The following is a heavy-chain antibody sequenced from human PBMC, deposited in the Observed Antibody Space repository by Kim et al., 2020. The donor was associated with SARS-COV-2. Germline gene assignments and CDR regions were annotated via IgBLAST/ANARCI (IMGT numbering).Heavy chain of an antibody. J-gene: IGHJ6*02. CDR2: IWYDGSNK. CDR3: AEEALGPYYYGMDV. V-gene: IGHV3-33*06. Sequence: GGSLRLSCAASGFTFSSYGMHWVRQAPGKGLEWVAVIWYDGSNKYYADSVKGRFTISRDNSKNTLYLQMNSLRAEDTAVYYCAEEALGPYYYGMDVWGQGTTVTAS. CDR1: GFTFSSYG.